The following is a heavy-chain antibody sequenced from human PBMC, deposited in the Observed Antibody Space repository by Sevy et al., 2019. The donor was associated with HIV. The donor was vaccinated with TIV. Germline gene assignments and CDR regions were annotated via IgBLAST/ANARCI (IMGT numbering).Heavy chain of an antibody. Sequence: ASVKVSCKASGYTFTGYYMHWVRQAPGQGLEWMGWINPNSGGTNYAQKFQGRVTMTRDTSISTAYMELSRLRSDDTAVYYCARDPPRPETYDSSGYFDYWGQGTLVTVSS. V-gene: IGHV1-2*02. CDR2: INPNSGGT. CDR3: ARDPPRPETYDSSGYFDY. D-gene: IGHD3-22*01. J-gene: IGHJ4*02. CDR1: GYTFTGYY.